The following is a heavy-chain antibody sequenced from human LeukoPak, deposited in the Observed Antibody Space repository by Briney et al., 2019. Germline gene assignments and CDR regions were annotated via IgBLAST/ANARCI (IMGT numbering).Heavy chain of an antibody. CDR2: IYSGGST. J-gene: IGHJ4*02. CDR3: ARDLHGYFDY. V-gene: IGHV3-53*01. CDR1: GFTVSSNY. Sequence: PGGSLRLSCAASGFTVSSNYMSWVRQAPGKGLEWVSVIYSGGSTYYAGSVKGRFTISRDNSKNTLYLQMNSLRAEDTAVYYCARDLHGYFDYWGQGTLVTVSS.